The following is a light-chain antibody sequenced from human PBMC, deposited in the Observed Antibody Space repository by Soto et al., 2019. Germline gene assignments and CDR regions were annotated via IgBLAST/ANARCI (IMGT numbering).Light chain of an antibody. V-gene: IGKV3-20*01. CDR1: QSVNSNF. J-gene: IGKJ1*01. CDR2: GAS. CDR3: QQYGTSPWT. Sequence: EIVLTQSPGTLSLSPGDRATLSCSASQSVNSNFLAWYQQKPGQAPRLLIYGASSRATGIPDTFSGSGSGTDFTLTISRLEPGDFAVYYCQQYGTSPWTFGQGTKVDIK.